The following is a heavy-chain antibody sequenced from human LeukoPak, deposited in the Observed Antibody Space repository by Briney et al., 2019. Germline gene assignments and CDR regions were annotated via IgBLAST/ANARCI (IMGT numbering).Heavy chain of an antibody. CDR3: ARARRNDYNTYYFDY. Sequence: GGSLRLSCAASGFTFSSYWMNWARQAPGKGLEWVASINHNGNVNYYVDSVKGRFTISRDNAKNSLYLQMSNLRAEDTAVYFCARARRNDYNTYYFDYWGQGTLVTVSS. V-gene: IGHV3-7*03. CDR1: GFTFSSYW. CDR2: INHNGNVN. J-gene: IGHJ4*02. D-gene: IGHD4-11*01.